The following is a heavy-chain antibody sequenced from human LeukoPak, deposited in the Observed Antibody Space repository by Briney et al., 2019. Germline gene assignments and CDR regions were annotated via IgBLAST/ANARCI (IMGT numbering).Heavy chain of an antibody. CDR3: ATVTRPTVTTGEDHYYGMDV. CDR2: FDPEDGET. Sequence: ASVKVSCKVSGYTLTELSMHWVRQAPGKGLEWMGGFDPEDGETIYAQKFQGRVTMTEDTSTDTAYMELSSLRSEDTAVYYCATVTRPTVTTGEDHYYGMDVWGQGTTVTVSS. D-gene: IGHD4-11*01. CDR1: GYTLTELS. V-gene: IGHV1-24*01. J-gene: IGHJ6*02.